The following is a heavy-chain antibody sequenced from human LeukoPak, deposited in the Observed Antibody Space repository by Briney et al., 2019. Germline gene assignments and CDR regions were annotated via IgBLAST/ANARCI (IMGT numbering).Heavy chain of an antibody. V-gene: IGHV3-23*01. CDR1: GFTFSSYA. J-gene: IGHJ4*02. D-gene: IGHD2/OR15-2a*01. Sequence: PGGSLRLSCAASGFTFSSYAMGWVRQAPGKGLEWVSTISASGGRTYYADSLKGRFTISRDNSKNTLHLQMNSLKAEDTAVYYCAKEVLSDSRFDYWGQGTLVTVSS. CDR3: AKEVLSDSRFDY. CDR2: ISASGGRT.